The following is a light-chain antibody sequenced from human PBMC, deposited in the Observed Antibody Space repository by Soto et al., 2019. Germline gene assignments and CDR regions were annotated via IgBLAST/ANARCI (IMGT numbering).Light chain of an antibody. CDR1: HSISSSY. CDR2: GVS. Sequence: EIVLTQSPGTLSLSPGERATLSCRASHSISSSYFAWYQQKPGQAPRLLISGVSSRATGIPDRFSGSVSGTDFTLTISSLEPEDFDVDYCHEYDSAPRTLGGGTKVEIK. CDR3: HEYDSAPRT. V-gene: IGKV3-20*01. J-gene: IGKJ4*01.